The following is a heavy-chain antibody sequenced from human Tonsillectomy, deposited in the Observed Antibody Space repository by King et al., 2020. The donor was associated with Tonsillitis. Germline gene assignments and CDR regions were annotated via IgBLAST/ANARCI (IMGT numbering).Heavy chain of an antibody. J-gene: IGHJ4*02. V-gene: IGHV4-39*01. CDR1: GGSISSSDHY. Sequence: QLQESGPGVVKPSETLSLTCTVSGGSISSSDHYWAWIRQPPGKGLEWIGYMYSSGTIFYNPALKSRITISGGTSENRFSLRLNSVTAADTAVYVCARYVSGSFDYWGQGALVTVSS. D-gene: IGHD1-26*01. CDR2: MYSSGTI. CDR3: ARYVSGSFDY.